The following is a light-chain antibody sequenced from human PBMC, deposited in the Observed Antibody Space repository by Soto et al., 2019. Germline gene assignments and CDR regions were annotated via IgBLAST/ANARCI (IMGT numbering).Light chain of an antibody. V-gene: IGKV1-8*01. Sequence: IRMTQSPSSLSASTGDRVTITGRASQGISSYLAWYQQKPGKAPKLLIYAASTLQSGVPSRFRVTGCGRDLTLAISCLQSEDFETYHCPHYYSYLLTVGQGTKVDIK. J-gene: IGKJ1*01. CDR3: PHYYSYLLT. CDR2: AAS. CDR1: QGISSY.